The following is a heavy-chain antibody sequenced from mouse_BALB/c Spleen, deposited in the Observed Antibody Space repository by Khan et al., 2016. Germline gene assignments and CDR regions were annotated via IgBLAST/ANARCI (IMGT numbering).Heavy chain of an antibody. J-gene: IGHJ2*01. V-gene: IGHV1-61*01. Sequence: QVQLQQPGAELVRPGASVKLSCKASGYSFTSHWMNWVKQRPGQGLEWIGMIHPSDSETRLDQKFKDKATLTVDRSSNSAYMQLSSPTSEDSAVYFCARIDSYGIRDYLDYWGQGTTLTVSS. D-gene: IGHD1-1*01. CDR2: IHPSDSET. CDR3: ARIDSYGIRDYLDY. CDR1: GYSFTSHW.